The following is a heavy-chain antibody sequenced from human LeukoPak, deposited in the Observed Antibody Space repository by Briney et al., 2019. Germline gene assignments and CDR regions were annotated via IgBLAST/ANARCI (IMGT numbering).Heavy chain of an antibody. CDR1: GYTFTGYY. CDR2: INPNSGGT. D-gene: IGHD3-10*01. CDR3: ARGTMVRGVIITNFDY. V-gene: IGHV1-2*06. Sequence: ASVKVSCKASGYTFTGYYMHWVRQAPGQGLEWMGRINPNSGGTNYAQKFQGRVTMTRDTSISTAYMELSRLRYDDTAVYYCARGTMVRGVIITNFDYWGQGTLVTVSS. J-gene: IGHJ4*02.